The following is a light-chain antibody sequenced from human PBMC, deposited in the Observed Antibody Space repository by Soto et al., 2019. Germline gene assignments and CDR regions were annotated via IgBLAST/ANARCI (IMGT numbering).Light chain of an antibody. Sequence: QSALTQPASVSGSPGQSITISCTGSNYDVGSFDLVSWYQQHPGKAPKLIIFEVTRRPSGVSNRFSASKSANTASLTISGLQAEDEADYYCCSYAGRSTYVFGTGTKLPS. J-gene: IGLJ1*01. V-gene: IGLV2-23*02. CDR2: EVT. CDR3: CSYAGRSTYV. CDR1: NYDVGSFDL.